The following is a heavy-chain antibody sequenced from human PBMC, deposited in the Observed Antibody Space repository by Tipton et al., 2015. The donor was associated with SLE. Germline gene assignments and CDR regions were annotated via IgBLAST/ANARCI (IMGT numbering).Heavy chain of an antibody. CDR2: IYHSGST. V-gene: IGHV4-38-2*01. J-gene: IGHJ6*03. CDR1: GYSISSGYY. Sequence: TLSLTCAVSGYSISSGYYWGWIRQPPGKGLEWIGSIYHSGSTYCNPSLKSRVTISVDTSKNQFSLKLSSVTAADTAVYYCASLLSSFAYYYMDVWGKGTTVTVSS. CDR3: ASLLSSFAYYYMDV.